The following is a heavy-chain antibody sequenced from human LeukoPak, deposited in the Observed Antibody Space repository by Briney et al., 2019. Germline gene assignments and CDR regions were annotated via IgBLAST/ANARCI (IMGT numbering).Heavy chain of an antibody. J-gene: IGHJ4*02. CDR2: INHSGST. CDR3: ANLYGTLRKTVTTSLSYY. V-gene: IGHV4-34*01. D-gene: IGHD4-17*01. Sequence: SETLSLTCAVYGGSFSGYYWSWIRQPPGKGLEWIGEINHSGSTNYNPSLKSRVTISVDTSKNQFSLKLSSVTAADTAVYYCANLYGTLRKTVTTSLSYYWGQGTLVTVSS. CDR1: GGSFSGYY.